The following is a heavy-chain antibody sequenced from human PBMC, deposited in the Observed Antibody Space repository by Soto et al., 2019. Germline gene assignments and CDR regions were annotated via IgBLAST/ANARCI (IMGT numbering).Heavy chain of an antibody. J-gene: IGHJ4*02. V-gene: IGHV3-74*01. CDR2: INSDGSST. CDR1: VFTFSNYW. CDR3: ARELKIFGAVKPPPPGY. D-gene: IGHD3-3*01. Sequence: PGGSRRLSCAASVFTFSNYWMHWVRQAPGRGLVWVSLINSDGSSTSYADSVKGRFTISRDNAKNTLYLQMNSLRAEDTAVYYDARELKIFGAVKPPPPGYWGQGTLVTVSS.